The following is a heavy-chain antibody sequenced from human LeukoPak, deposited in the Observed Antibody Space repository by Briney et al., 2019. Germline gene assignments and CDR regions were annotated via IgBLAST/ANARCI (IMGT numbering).Heavy chain of an antibody. CDR1: GGSISSYY. Sequence: SETLSLTCTVSGGSISSYYWSWIRQPPGKGLEWIGYIYTSGSTNYNPSLKSRVTISVDTSKNQFSLKLSSVTAADTAVYYCARMGGYCSGGSCYGWVYFDYWGQGTLVTVSS. V-gene: IGHV4-4*09. CDR2: IYTSGST. CDR3: ARMGGYCSGGSCYGWVYFDY. D-gene: IGHD2-15*01. J-gene: IGHJ4*02.